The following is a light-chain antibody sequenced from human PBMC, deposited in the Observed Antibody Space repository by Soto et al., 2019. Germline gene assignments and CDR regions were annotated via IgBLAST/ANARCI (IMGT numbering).Light chain of an antibody. CDR3: QQYNSYRA. CDR2: KAS. J-gene: IGKJ1*01. V-gene: IGKV1-5*03. Sequence: DIQMTQSPSILSASVGDRVTITCRAIQSIDTWLAWHQKKPGKAPKLLISKASNLESGVPSRFSVSGSGTEFTLTISSLQPDDFAPYYCQQYNSYRAFGQGTKVEIK. CDR1: QSIDTW.